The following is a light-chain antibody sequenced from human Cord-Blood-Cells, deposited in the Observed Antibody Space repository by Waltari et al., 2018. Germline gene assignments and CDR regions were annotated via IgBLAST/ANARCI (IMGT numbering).Light chain of an antibody. V-gene: IGLV2-14*01. CDR2: DVS. Sequence: QSALTQPASVSGSPGQSITLSCTGNSRDVGGYNSVSWYQQHPGKAPKPMIYDVSNRPSGVSNRFSGSKSGNTASLTISGLQAEDEADYYYSSYTSSSTPYVFGTGTKVTVL. J-gene: IGLJ1*01. CDR3: SSYTSSSTPYV. CDR1: SRDVGGYNS.